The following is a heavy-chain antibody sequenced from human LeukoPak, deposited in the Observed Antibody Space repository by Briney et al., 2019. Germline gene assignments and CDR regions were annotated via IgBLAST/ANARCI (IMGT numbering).Heavy chain of an antibody. CDR1: GFPFGVYA. Sequence: PGGSLRLSCSASGFPFGVYAMSWFRQAPGKGLEWVGFIRSKAYGETTTYAASVQGRFTISRDDSKSIAYLQMNSLKTEDTGVYYCAGYTVTTRGIDAFDVWGQGTMVTVSS. D-gene: IGHD4-17*01. CDR3: AGYTVTTRGIDAFDV. V-gene: IGHV3-49*03. CDR2: IRSKAYGETT. J-gene: IGHJ3*01.